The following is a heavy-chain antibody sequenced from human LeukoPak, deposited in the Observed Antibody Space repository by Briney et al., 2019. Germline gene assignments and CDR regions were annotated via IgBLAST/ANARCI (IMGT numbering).Heavy chain of an antibody. J-gene: IGHJ5*02. Sequence: SETLSLTCTVSGASISSYYWSWIRQPPGKGLEWIGYIYYSGSTNYNPSLKSRVTISVDTSKNQFSLKLSSVTAADTAVYYCARGRRWFDPWGQGTLVTVSS. CDR3: ARGRRWFDP. CDR1: GASISSYY. CDR2: IYYSGST. V-gene: IGHV4-59*01.